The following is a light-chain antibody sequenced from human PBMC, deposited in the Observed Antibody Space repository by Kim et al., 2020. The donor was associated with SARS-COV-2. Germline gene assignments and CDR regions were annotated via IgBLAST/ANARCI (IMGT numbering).Light chain of an antibody. CDR3: LQHNSYPIT. J-gene: IGKJ5*01. CDR2: GAS. Sequence: DIQMTQSPSSLSASVGDRVTITCRASQDIRNDLGWYQQNPGRAPKRLIYGASNLQSGVPSRFSGSGSGTEFTLTISSLQPEEFATYFCLQHNSYPITCGQETRLEIK. V-gene: IGKV1-17*01. CDR1: QDIRND.